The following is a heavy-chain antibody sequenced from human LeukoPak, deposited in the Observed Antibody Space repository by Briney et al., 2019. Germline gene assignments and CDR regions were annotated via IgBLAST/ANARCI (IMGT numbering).Heavy chain of an antibody. Sequence: SETLSLTCTVSGGSISSYYWSWIRQPPGKGLEGIGYIYYSGSTNYNPSLKSRVTISVDTSKNQFSLKLSSVTAADTAVYYCARLRYGDHGVPDYWGQGTLVTVSS. D-gene: IGHD4-17*01. CDR2: IYYSGST. V-gene: IGHV4-59*08. CDR3: ARLRYGDHGVPDY. CDR1: GGSISSYY. J-gene: IGHJ4*02.